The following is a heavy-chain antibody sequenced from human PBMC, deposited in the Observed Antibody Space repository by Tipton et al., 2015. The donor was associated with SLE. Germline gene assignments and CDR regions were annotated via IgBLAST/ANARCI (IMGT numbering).Heavy chain of an antibody. J-gene: IGHJ4*02. CDR3: ARDLGLLRFLEWSPDY. D-gene: IGHD3-3*01. Sequence: SLRLSCAASGFSFSSFAMHWVRQAPGKGLEWMAVIWHDGSKKYFADFVEGQVTISRDNPRNTLYLQMDGLRVEDTAVYYCARDLGLLRFLEWSPDYWGQGTLVTVSS. CDR1: GFSFSSFA. CDR2: IWHDGSKK. V-gene: IGHV3-33*01.